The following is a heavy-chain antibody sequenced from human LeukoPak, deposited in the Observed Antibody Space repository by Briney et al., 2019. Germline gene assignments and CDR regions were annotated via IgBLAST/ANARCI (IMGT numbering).Heavy chain of an antibody. CDR3: ATDLSGRHDY. CDR2: IDTEGNTI. CDR1: GFTFSTYW. J-gene: IGHJ4*02. V-gene: IGHV3-74*01. Sequence: PGGSLRLSCAASGFTFSTYWMHWVRQTPGKGLVWVSRIDTEGNTINYADSVKGRFTISRDNAGDTLYLQMNSLRAEDTGVYYCATDLSGRHDYRGQGTLVTVSS. D-gene: IGHD5-12*01.